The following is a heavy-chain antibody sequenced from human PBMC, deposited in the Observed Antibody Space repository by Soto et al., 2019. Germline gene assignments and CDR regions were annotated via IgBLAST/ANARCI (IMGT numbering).Heavy chain of an antibody. CDR2: ISCSSDTT. D-gene: IGHD2-8*01. Sequence: EVQLLESGGGLVQPGGSLRLSCAASGFTFSSYAMSWVRQAPGKVLEWVSGISCSSDTTYYADSVKGLFSISRDSFKNTLSMQMNSLGAEDTAVYYCAKWAPEDCPSGVCYGRSYYGLDVWGQGTTVTVPS. CDR3: AKWAPEDCPSGVCYGRSYYGLDV. V-gene: IGHV3-23*01. CDR1: GFTFSSYA. J-gene: IGHJ6*02.